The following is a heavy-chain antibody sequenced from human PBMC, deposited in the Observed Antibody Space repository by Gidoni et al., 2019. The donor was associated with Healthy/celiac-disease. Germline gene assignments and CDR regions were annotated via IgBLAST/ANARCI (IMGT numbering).Heavy chain of an antibody. D-gene: IGHD5-12*01. CDR3: ARIRWLQSIGGFDY. CDR1: GFTFISYA. V-gene: IGHV3-23*04. Sequence: EVQLVESGGGLVPPCGSLRLSCAASGFTFISYAMSWVRQAPGKGLEWGSAISGSGGSTYYADSVKGRFTISRDNSKNTLYLQMNSLRAEDTAVYYCARIRWLQSIGGFDYWGQGTLVTVSS. CDR2: ISGSGGST. J-gene: IGHJ4*02.